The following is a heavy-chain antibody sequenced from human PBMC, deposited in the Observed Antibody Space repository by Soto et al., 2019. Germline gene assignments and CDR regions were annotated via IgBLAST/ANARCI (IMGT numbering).Heavy chain of an antibody. CDR3: ARSRSGAVPDSLGF. J-gene: IGHJ4*02. CDR1: GFRFSRFA. V-gene: IGHV3-30-3*01. D-gene: IGHD3-10*01. Sequence: GGSLRLSCAASGFRFSRFAIHWVRQAPGKGLEWVGVISKEGSVIYYAESVKGRFTISRDNSKISLFLQVNSLTSEDTAVYHCARSRSGAVPDSLGFWGQGTLVTVSS. CDR2: ISKEGSVI.